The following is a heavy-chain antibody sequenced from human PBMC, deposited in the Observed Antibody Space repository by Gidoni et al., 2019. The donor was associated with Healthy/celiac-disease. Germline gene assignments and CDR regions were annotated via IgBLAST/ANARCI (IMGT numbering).Heavy chain of an antibody. V-gene: IGHV1-69*06. CDR1: GGTFSSYA. J-gene: IGHJ6*03. Sequence: QVQLGQSGAEVKKPGSSVKVSCKASGGTFSSYAIRWVRQAPGQGLEWMGGIIPIFGTANYAQKFQGRVTITADNSTSTAYMELRSLRSADTAVYYCARHYCSGGSCYSAYYYYYMDVWGKGTTVTVSS. CDR3: ARHYCSGGSCYSAYYYYYMDV. D-gene: IGHD2-15*01. CDR2: IIPIFGTA.